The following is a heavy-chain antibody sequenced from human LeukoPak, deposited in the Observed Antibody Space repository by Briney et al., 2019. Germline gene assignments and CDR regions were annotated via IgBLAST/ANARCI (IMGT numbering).Heavy chain of an antibody. D-gene: IGHD4-17*01. CDR2: ISHIGRT. Sequence: SETLSLTCAVSGDSFSSHYWIWIPQSPGTRLEWIGYISHIGRTNYNPSLKSRVTISIDTSKNQFSLKLRSVTAADTAVYYCARDLVTVTKGFDIWGQGTMVSVSS. CDR3: ARDLVTVTKGFDI. V-gene: IGHV4-59*11. J-gene: IGHJ3*02. CDR1: GDSFSSHY.